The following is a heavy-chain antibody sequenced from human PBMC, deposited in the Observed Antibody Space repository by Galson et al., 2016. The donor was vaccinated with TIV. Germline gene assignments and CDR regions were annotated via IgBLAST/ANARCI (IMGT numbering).Heavy chain of an antibody. CDR2: INPKSGGA. CDR3: ARDDGSTSGSDY. Sequence: SVKVSCKASGCIFTDYYIHWVRQAPGQGLEWLGWINPKSGGAIFAQKFQGRVTLTSDTSISTAYMDLSWLTFDDTAVYYCARDDGSTSGSDYWGQGTLVTVSS. V-gene: IGHV1-2*02. CDR1: GCIFTDYY. J-gene: IGHJ4*02. D-gene: IGHD3-22*01.